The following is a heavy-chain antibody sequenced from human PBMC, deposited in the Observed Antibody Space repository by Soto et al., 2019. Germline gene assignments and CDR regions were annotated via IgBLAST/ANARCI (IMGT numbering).Heavy chain of an antibody. CDR2: IYYSGST. CDR3: ASSGYTGYDTIFDY. J-gene: IGHJ4*02. V-gene: IGHV4-59*01. D-gene: IGHD5-12*01. Sequence: PSETLSLTCTVSGGSISSYYWSWIRQPPGKGLEWIGYIYYSGSTNYNPSLKSRVTISVDTSKNQFSLKLSSVTAADTAVYYCASSGYTGYDTIFDYWGQGTLLTVSS. CDR1: GGSISSYY.